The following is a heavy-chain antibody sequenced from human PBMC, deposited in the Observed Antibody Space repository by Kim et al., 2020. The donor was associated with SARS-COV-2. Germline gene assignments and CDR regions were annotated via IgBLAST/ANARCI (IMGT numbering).Heavy chain of an antibody. CDR1: GFTFDDYA. J-gene: IGHJ6*02. CDR3: AKDMAEIAATGRGGDGMDD. Sequence: GGSLRLSCAASGFTFDDYAMHWVRQAPGKGLEWVSGISWNSGSLGYADSVKGRFAISRDNSKNSLYLQMHSLRAEDTALYYCAKDMAEIAATGRGGDGMDDCRQGTTVTVS. CDR2: ISWNSGSL. V-gene: IGHV3-9*01. D-gene: IGHD6-13*01.